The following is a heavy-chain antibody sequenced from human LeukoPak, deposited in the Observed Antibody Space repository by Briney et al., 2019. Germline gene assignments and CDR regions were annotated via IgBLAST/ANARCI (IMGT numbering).Heavy chain of an antibody. V-gene: IGHV4-59*01. J-gene: IGHJ4*02. CDR1: GGSISSYY. CDR2: IYYSGST. Sequence: SETLSLTCTVSGGSISSYYWSWIRQPPGKGLEWIGYIYYSGSTNYNPSLKSRVTISVDTFKNQFSLKLSSVTAADTAVYYCARGGKALGFDYWGQGTLVTVSS. CDR3: ARGGKALGFDY.